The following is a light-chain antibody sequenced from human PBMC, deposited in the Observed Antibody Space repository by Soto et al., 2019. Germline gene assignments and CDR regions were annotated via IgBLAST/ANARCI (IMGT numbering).Light chain of an antibody. J-gene: IGKJ3*01. Sequence: DIQMTQSPSSLSATVGDRVTITCRASQTIGKYLNWYQQQPGKVPKLLIYDASYLQSGVPSRFSGSEAGTDGTLNISDLRPEDLATYYCQQSFRIPLTCGPGTKVDIK. CDR3: QQSFRIPLT. CDR1: QTIGKY. CDR2: DAS. V-gene: IGKV1-39*01.